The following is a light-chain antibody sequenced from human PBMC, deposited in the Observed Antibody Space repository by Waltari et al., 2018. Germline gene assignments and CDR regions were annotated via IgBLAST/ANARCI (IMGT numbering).Light chain of an antibody. V-gene: IGLV3-19*01. CDR1: SPRGYY. CDR2: HQN. CDR3: HSRDSSGNLV. Sequence: SSELTQDPTVSVALGQTVRITCQGDSPRGYYASWYQQKPGQAPVLVIFHQNNRPSGIPDRFSGSTSGDTAYLTITGARAEDEADYFCHSRDSSGNLVFGGGTELTVL. J-gene: IGLJ3*02.